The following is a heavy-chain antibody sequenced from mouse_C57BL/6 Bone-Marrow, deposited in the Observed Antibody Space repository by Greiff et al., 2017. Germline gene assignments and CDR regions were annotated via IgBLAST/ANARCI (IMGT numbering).Heavy chain of an antibody. CDR2: IYPGDGDT. D-gene: IGHD2-1*01. CDR1: GYAFSSYW. J-gene: IGHJ1*03. V-gene: IGHV1-80*01. CDR3: ARRAIYPRYFDV. Sequence: QVQLQQSGAELVKPGASVKISCKASGYAFSSYWMNWVKQRPGKGLEWIGQIYPGDGDTNYNGKFKGKATLTADKSSSTAYMQLSSLTSEDSAVYFCARRAIYPRYFDVWGTGTTVTVSS.